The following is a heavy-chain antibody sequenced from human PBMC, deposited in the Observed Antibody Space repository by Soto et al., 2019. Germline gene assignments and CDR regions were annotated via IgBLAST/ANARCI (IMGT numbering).Heavy chain of an antibody. V-gene: IGHV2-5*02. J-gene: IGHJ5*02. D-gene: IGHD3-3*01. Sequence: QITLKESGPTLVKPTQTLTLTCTFSGFSLSTSGVGVGWIRQPPGKALEWLALIYWDDDKRYSPSLKSRLTITKDTSKNQVVLTMTNMDPVDTATYYCAHRAVHYDFWSGSEKYNWFDPWGQGTLVTVSS. CDR1: GFSLSTSGVG. CDR2: IYWDDDK. CDR3: AHRAVHYDFWSGSEKYNWFDP.